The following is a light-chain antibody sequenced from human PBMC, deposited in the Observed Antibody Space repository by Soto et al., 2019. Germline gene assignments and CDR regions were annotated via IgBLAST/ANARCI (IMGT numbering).Light chain of an antibody. CDR2: DVS. J-gene: IGLJ3*02. Sequence: QSALTQPRSVSASPGQSVTISCTGTTSDVGGYNYVSWYQQHPGQAPKLMIYDVSKRPSGVPDRFSGSKSGNTASLTSSGLQAEDEADYYCCSYAGRYTWVLGGGTKVTV. V-gene: IGLV2-11*01. CDR1: TSDVGGYNY. CDR3: CSYAGRYTWV.